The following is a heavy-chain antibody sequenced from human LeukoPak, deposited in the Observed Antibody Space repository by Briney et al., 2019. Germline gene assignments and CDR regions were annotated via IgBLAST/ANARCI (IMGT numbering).Heavy chain of an antibody. CDR3: ARHISGNYGGYFDY. D-gene: IGHD1-26*01. CDR2: MNPNSGNT. CDR1: GYTFTSYD. V-gene: IGHV1-8*01. Sequence: ASVKVSCKASGYTFTSYDINWVRQATGQGLEWMGWMNPNSGNTGYAQKFQGRVTMTRNTSISTAYMELSSLRSEDTAVYYCARHISGNYGGYFDYWGQGTLVAVSS. J-gene: IGHJ4*02.